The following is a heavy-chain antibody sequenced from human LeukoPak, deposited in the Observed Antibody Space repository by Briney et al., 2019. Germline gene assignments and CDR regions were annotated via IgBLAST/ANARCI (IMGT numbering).Heavy chain of an antibody. V-gene: IGHV1-18*01. Sequence: ASVKVSCKASGYTFTSYGISWVRQAPGQGLEWMGWISAYNGNTNYAQKLQGRVTMTTDTSTSTAYMELRSLRSDDTAVYYCASGRVPAAKGHYYFDYWGQGTLVTVSS. CDR1: GYTFTSYG. J-gene: IGHJ4*02. D-gene: IGHD2-2*01. CDR2: ISAYNGNT. CDR3: ASGRVPAAKGHYYFDY.